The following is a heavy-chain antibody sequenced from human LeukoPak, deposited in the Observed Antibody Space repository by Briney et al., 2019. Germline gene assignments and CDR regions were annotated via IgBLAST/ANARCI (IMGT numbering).Heavy chain of an antibody. J-gene: IGHJ4*02. Sequence: GASVKVSCKASGGTFSSYAISWVRQAPGQGLEWMGGFDPEDGETIYAQKFQGRVTMTEDTSTDTAYMELSSLRSEDTAVYYCAPKVLRSGYSYGFGNYWGQGTLVTVSS. V-gene: IGHV1-24*01. D-gene: IGHD5-18*01. CDR3: APKVLRSGYSYGFGNY. CDR1: GGTFSSYA. CDR2: FDPEDGET.